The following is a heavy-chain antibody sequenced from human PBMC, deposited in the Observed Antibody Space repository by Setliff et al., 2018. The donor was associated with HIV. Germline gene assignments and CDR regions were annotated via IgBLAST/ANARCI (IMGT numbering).Heavy chain of an antibody. Sequence: GESLTISCKGSGYSFTSYWIGWVRQMPGKGLEWMGIIYPGDSDTRYSPSFQGQVTLSADKSISTAYLQWSSLKASDTAMYYCARHLIPGDPRYSSSWYYWGQGTRVTVSS. D-gene: IGHD6-13*01. V-gene: IGHV5-51*01. J-gene: IGHJ4*02. CDR2: IYPGDSDT. CDR3: ARHLIPGDPRYSSSWYY. CDR1: GYSFTSYW.